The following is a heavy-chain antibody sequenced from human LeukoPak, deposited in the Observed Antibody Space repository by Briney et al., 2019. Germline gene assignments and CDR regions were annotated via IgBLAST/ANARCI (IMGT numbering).Heavy chain of an antibody. CDR2: ISSRSTTI. D-gene: IGHD6-19*01. Sequence: GWSLRLSCAAAGFTFSDYSMNWVHQAPGKGLECVSYISSRSTTIQYAYSVKGRFTISRDNAKNSLYLQINSLGDEDTAVYYCARGSAWYDYWGQGTLVIVSS. V-gene: IGHV3-48*02. J-gene: IGHJ4*02. CDR1: GFTFSDYS. CDR3: ARGSAWYDY.